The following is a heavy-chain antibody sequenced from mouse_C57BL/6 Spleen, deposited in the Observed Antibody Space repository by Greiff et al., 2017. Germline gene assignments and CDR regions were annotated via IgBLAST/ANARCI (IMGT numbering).Heavy chain of an antibody. CDR1: GYTFTSYW. CDR2: IYPGSGST. J-gene: IGHJ4*01. Sequence: QVQLQQPGAELVKPGASVKMSCKASGYTFTSYWLTWVKQRPGQGLEWIGDIYPGSGSTNYNEKFKSKATLTVDTSSSTAYMQLSSLTSEDSAVYYCASLYYDYDLYAMDYWGQGTSVTVSS. V-gene: IGHV1-55*01. D-gene: IGHD2-4*01. CDR3: ASLYYDYDLYAMDY.